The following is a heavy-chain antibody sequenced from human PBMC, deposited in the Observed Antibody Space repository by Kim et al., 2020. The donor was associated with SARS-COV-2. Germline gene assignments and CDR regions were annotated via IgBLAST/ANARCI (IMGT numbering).Heavy chain of an antibody. V-gene: IGHV3-9*01. CDR2: ISWNSGSI. CDR3: AKEYYYGSGSYYRFYYG. CDR1: GFTFDDYA. D-gene: IGHD3-10*01. Sequence: GGSLRLSCAASGFTFDDYAMHWVRQAPGKGLEWVSGISWNSGSIGYADSVKGRFTISRDNAKNSLYLQMNSLRAEDTALYYCAKEYYYGSGSYYRFYYG. J-gene: IGHJ6*01.